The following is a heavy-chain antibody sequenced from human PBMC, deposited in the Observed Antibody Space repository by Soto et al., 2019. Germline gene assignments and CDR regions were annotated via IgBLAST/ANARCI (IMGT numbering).Heavy chain of an antibody. Sequence: ASVEVSCKASGGTFSSYSISWVRQAPGQGLEWMGGIIPIFDITNYAQKFQGRVTITADESTSTAYMELSSLGSDDTAVYYCARPDEGGYSSNHHYFYGMDVWGQGTTVTVSS. J-gene: IGHJ6*02. CDR2: IIPIFDIT. CDR1: GGTFSSYS. CDR3: ARPDEGGYSSNHHYFYGMDV. V-gene: IGHV1-69*13. D-gene: IGHD3-10*01.